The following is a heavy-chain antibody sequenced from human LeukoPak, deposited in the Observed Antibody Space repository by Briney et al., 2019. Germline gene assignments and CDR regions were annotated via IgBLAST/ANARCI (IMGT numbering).Heavy chain of an antibody. V-gene: IGHV3-30-3*01. CDR3: ARDPEWGYYDSSGYSFDY. CDR1: GFTLSTHV. CDR2: VSYAGNSD. Sequence: GGSLRLSCAASGFTLSTHVMHWVRQAPGKGLEWVAAVSYAGNSDFYADSVKGCFTISRDNSKNTLFLQMNSLRAEDTAVYYCARDPEWGYYDSSGYSFDYWGQGTLVTVSS. D-gene: IGHD3-22*01. J-gene: IGHJ4*02.